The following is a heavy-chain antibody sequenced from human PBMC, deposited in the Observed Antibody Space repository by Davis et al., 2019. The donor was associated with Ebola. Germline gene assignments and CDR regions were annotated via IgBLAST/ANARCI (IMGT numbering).Heavy chain of an antibody. D-gene: IGHD3-3*01. CDR1: GGSFSGYY. V-gene: IGHV4-34*01. CDR2: INHSGST. Sequence: PSETLSLTCAVYGGSFSGYYWSWIRQPPGKGLEWIGEINHSGSTNYNPSLKSRVTISVDTSKNQFSLKLSSVTAADTAVYYCARARYYDFWSGPQEGAFDIWGQGTMVTVSS. CDR3: ARARYYDFWSGPQEGAFDI. J-gene: IGHJ3*02.